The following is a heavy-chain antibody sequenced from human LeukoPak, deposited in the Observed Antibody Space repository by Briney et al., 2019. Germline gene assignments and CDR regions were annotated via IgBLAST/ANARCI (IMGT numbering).Heavy chain of an antibody. J-gene: IGHJ4*02. D-gene: IGHD6-19*01. CDR3: AGYSSGWYLDY. V-gene: IGHV1-18*01. CDR1: GYTFTSYG. Sequence: ASVKVSCKASGYTFTSYGISRVRQAPGQGLEWMGWISAYNGNTNYAQKLQGRVTMTTDTSTSTAYMELRSLRSDDTAVYYCAGYSSGWYLDYWGQGTLVTVSS. CDR2: ISAYNGNT.